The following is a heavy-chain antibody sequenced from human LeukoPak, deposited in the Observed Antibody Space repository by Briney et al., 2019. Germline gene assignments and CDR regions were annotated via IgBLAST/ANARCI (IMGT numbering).Heavy chain of an antibody. Sequence: PGGSLRLSCAASGFTFSSYAMHWVRQAPGKGLEYVSAISSNGGSTYYANSVKGRFTISRDNSKNTLYLQMGSLRAEDMAVYYCARGQQQWLVPDAFDIWGQGTMVTVSS. D-gene: IGHD6-19*01. CDR3: ARGQQQWLVPDAFDI. CDR1: GFTFSSYA. CDR2: ISSNGGST. J-gene: IGHJ3*02. V-gene: IGHV3-64*01.